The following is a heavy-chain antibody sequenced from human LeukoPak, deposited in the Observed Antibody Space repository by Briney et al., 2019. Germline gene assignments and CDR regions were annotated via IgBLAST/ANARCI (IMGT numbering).Heavy chain of an antibody. V-gene: IGHV3-74*01. Sequence: GGSLRLSCTASGFTFSVYWMHWVRQAPGKGLVWVSHIISDGSNPTSADSVKGRFTVSRDNARNTLYLQMNSLRVEDTAVYYCARGVRYGMDVWGQGTTVTVSS. CDR2: IISDGSNP. CDR3: ARGVRYGMDV. CDR1: GFTFSVYW. J-gene: IGHJ6*02.